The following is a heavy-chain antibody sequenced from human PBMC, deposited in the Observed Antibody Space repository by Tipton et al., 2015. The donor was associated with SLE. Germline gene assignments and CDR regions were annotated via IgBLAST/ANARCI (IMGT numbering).Heavy chain of an antibody. CDR1: GDSVSRRSSY. CDR3: VRDPQGYYYDSRGYFDL. J-gene: IGHJ2*01. CDR2: IYTSGST. V-gene: IGHV4-61*09. D-gene: IGHD3-22*01. Sequence: TLSLTCTVSGDSVSRRSSYWGWIRQPPGKGLEWIGYIYTSGSTNYNPSLKSRVTISVDTSKNQFSLKLSSMTAADTAMYYCVRDPQGYYYDSRGYFDLWGRGTLVTVSS.